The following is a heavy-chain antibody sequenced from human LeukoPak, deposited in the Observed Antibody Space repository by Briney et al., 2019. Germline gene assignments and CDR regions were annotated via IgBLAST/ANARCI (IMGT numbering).Heavy chain of an antibody. CDR1: GFTFSNYE. CDR3: ARLGYCSSSSCHGEYYFDY. D-gene: IGHD2-2*01. V-gene: IGHV3-48*03. CDR2: ISLSASTI. Sequence: GGSLRLSCAASGFTFSNYEMNWVRQAPGKGLEWVSYISLSASTIYFADSVKGQFTISRDNAKNSLYLQMNSLRAEDTAVYYCARLGYCSSSSCHGEYYFDYWGQGTLVTVSS. J-gene: IGHJ4*02.